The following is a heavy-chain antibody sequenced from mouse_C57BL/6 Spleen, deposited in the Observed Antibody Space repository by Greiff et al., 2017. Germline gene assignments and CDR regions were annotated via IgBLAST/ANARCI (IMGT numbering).Heavy chain of an antibody. V-gene: IGHV2-2*01. CDR3: ARKGGSPYAMDY. CDR1: GFSLTSFG. Sequence: QVQLKGLRPGLVQPSPSLSIPPTVSGFSLTSFGVHRVRPSPGKGLEWLGVVWSGGSTDYNAAFISRLSISKDNSKSQVFFKMNSLQADDTAIYYCARKGGSPYAMDYWGQGTSVTVSS. CDR2: VWSGGST. J-gene: IGHJ4*01.